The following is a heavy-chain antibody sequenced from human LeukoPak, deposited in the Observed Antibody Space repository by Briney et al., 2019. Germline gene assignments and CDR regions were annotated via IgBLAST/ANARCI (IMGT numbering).Heavy chain of an antibody. CDR1: GFTFSSYA. Sequence: GGSLRLSCAASGFTFSSYAMSWVRQAPGKGLEWVSSIGSSTTYIYYADSVKGRFTISRDNAKNSLYLQMNSLRVEDTAIYFCARWGTVPAEYSHHWGQGTLVSVSS. CDR3: ARWGTVPAEYSHH. V-gene: IGHV3-21*01. CDR2: IGSSTTYI. J-gene: IGHJ1*01. D-gene: IGHD2-8*02.